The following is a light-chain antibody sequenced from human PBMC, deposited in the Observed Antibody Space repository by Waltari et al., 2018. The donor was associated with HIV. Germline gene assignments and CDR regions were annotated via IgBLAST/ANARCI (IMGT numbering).Light chain of an antibody. CDR2: DVS. J-gene: IGLJ2*01. CDR3: SSYTSSSTLG. CDR1: RSAVGGSNY. V-gene: IGLV2-14*01. Sequence: QSALNQPAPVPGSPGPSITISCTGTRSAVGGSNYVSWYQQYAGKAPKLMIYDVSNRPSGVSNRFSGAKSGNTASLTISGLQAEDEADYYCSSYTSSSTLGFGGGTKLTVL.